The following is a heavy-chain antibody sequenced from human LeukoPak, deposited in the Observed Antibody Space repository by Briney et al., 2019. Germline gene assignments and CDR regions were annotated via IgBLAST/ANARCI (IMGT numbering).Heavy chain of an antibody. V-gene: IGHV4-4*09. CDR1: GGSFSGYY. J-gene: IGHJ4*02. D-gene: IGHD5-12*01. Sequence: SETLSLTCAVYGGSFSGYYWSWIRQPPGKGLEWIGYIYTSGSTNYNPSLKSRVTISVDTSKNQFSLKLSSVTAADTAVYYCARTPIVATIPNYFDYWGQGTLVTVSS. CDR3: ARTPIVATIPNYFDY. CDR2: IYTSGST.